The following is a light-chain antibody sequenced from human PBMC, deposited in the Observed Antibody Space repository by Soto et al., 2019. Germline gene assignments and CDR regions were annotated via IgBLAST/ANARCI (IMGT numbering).Light chain of an antibody. J-gene: IGLJ1*01. CDR2: DDN. CDR3: AAWDDRMTGYV. CDR1: NSNIGSNT. V-gene: IGLV1-44*01. Sequence: QSVLTQPPSAYGTPGQRVTISCSGGNSNIGSNTVNWYQQLPGTAPKLLIFDDNQRPSGVPDRFSGSKSGASASLAISGLQSEDEADYYCAAWDDRMTGYVFGTGTKLTVL.